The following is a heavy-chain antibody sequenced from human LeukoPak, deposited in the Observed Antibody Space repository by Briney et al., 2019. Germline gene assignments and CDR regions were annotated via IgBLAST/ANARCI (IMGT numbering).Heavy chain of an antibody. D-gene: IGHD1-26*01. V-gene: IGHV4-39*02. J-gene: IGHJ4*02. CDR3: AREPFYVGGSYPLDY. CDR2: IYDSGST. Sequence: SETLSLTCTVSGGSIRSSYYYWGWIRQPPGKGLEWIGSIYDSGSTYYNPSLKSRVTISVDTSKNQFSLKLNSVTAADTAVYYCAREPFYVGGSYPLDYWGQGTLVTVSS. CDR1: GGSIRSSYYY.